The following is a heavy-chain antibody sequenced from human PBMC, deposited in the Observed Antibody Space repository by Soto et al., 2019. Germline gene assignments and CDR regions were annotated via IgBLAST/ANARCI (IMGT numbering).Heavy chain of an antibody. CDR3: ARHRRYDFDY. J-gene: IGHJ4*02. CDR1: GGSISSSSYY. V-gene: IGHV4-39*01. CDR2: IYYSGST. D-gene: IGHD3-9*01. Sequence: SETLSLTCTVSGGSISSSSYYWGWIRQPPGKGLEWIGSIYYSGSTYYNPSLKKQVTISVDTPKNKLSLKLSTVTAAETAVYCCARHRRYDFDYWGQGTLVTVS.